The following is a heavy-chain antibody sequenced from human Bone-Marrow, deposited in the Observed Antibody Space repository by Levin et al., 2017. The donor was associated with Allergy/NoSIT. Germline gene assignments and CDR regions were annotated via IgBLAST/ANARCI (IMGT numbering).Heavy chain of an antibody. V-gene: IGHV3-30*03. Sequence: LSLTCAASGFTFSSHAMHWIRQTPGEGLEWVAVISYDGRSQFYADSVKGRFTFSRDNSNNTLYLQMNNLRPEDTAVYYCARLRLGELSLSGTIDYWGLGTLVTVSS. D-gene: IGHD3-16*02. CDR1: GFTFSSHA. J-gene: IGHJ4*02. CDR2: ISYDGRSQ. CDR3: ARLRLGELSLSGTIDY.